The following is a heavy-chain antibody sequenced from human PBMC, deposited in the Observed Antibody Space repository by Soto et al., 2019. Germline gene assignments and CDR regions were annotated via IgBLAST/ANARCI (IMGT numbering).Heavy chain of an antibody. CDR3: ARGSSRELEY. D-gene: IGHD1-1*01. J-gene: IGHJ4*02. CDR2: IWYDGSNK. Sequence: ALRLSCAASGFTFSNYGMHWVRQAPGKGLEWVAIIWYDGSNKYYADSVKGRFTISRDNSKNTLYLQMNSLRAEDTAVYYCARGSSRELEYWGQGTLVTVSS. CDR1: GFTFSNYG. V-gene: IGHV3-33*01.